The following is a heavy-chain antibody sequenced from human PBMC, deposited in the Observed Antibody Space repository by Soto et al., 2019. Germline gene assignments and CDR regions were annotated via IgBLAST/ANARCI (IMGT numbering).Heavy chain of an antibody. CDR3: ARSHYTYGLLIDY. CDR2: VYLTGST. Sequence: SETLSLTCSVSGNSSTTNGFSWAWIGPPPGKGLQWIGNVYLTGSTFSHPSLTRRVCISVDTSKNEFSLRLTSVTAADTAVYYCARSHYTYGLLIDYWGPGTLVTVSS. V-gene: IGHV4-39*01. J-gene: IGHJ4*02. CDR1: GNSSTTNGFS. D-gene: IGHD2-8*01.